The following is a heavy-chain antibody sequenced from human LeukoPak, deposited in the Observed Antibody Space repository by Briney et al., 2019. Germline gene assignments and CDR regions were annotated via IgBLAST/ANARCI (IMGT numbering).Heavy chain of an antibody. CDR1: GYSFTKSG. V-gene: IGHV1-18*01. D-gene: IGHD6-25*01. Sequence: GASVKVSCKASGYSFTKSGINWVRQAPGQGVEWMGWIRTYNGDTKYAQKFQGRVTMPTDTPTSTAYMELRSLRSDDTAVYYCARDPSNSSGWRAWGDYWGQGILVTVSS. J-gene: IGHJ4*02. CDR2: IRTYNGDT. CDR3: ARDPSNSSGWRAWGDY.